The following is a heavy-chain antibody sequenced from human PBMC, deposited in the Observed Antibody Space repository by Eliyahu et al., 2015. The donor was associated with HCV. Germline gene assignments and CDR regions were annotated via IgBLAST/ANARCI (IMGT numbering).Heavy chain of an antibody. D-gene: IGHD2-8*02. V-gene: IGHV4-34*01. CDR3: ARATLLVARNWFDP. J-gene: IGHJ5*02. CDR1: GGSFSGYY. CDR2: INHSGST. Sequence: QVQLQQWGAGLLKPSETLSLTCAVYGGSFSGYYWSWIRQPPGKGLEWIGEINHSGSTNYNPSLKSRVTISVDTSKNQFSLKLSSVTAADTAVYYCARATLLVARNWFDPWGQGTLVTVSS.